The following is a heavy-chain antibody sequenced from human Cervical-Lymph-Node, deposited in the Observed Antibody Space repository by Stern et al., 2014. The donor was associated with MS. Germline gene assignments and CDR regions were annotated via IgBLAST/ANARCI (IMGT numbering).Heavy chain of an antibody. J-gene: IGHJ6*02. V-gene: IGHV1-46*01. CDR2: INPSGGST. D-gene: IGHD6-19*01. CDR1: GYTFTSYY. CDR3: AREVAGHRLGMMDV. Sequence: QLVQSGAEVKTPGASVKLSCKASGYTFTSYYMHWVRQAPGQGLEWMGIINPSGGSTSYAQNFQGRVTVTRDTSTSTVYMELSSLRSEDTAVYYCAREVAGHRLGMMDVWGQGTSVTVSS.